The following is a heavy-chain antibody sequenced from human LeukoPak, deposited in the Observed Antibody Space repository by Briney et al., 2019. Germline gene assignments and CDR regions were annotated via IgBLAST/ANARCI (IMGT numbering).Heavy chain of an antibody. CDR1: GGSISSYY. D-gene: IGHD6-13*01. CDR3: ARRRRIAAVGTDAFDI. J-gene: IGHJ3*02. CDR2: IYYSGST. V-gene: IGHV4-59*08. Sequence: SETLSLTCTVSGGSISSYYWSWIRQPPGKGLEWIGSIYYSGSTYYNPSLKSRVTISVDTSKNQFSLKLSSVTAADTAVYYCARRRRIAAVGTDAFDIWGQGTMVTVSS.